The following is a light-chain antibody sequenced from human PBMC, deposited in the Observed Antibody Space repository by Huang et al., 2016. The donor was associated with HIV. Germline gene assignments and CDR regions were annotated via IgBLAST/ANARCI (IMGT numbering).Light chain of an antibody. V-gene: IGKV3-15*01. Sequence: EIVMTQSPATLSVSLGERATLSCRASQSVSSNLAWYQQKPGQTPSLLIYGASTRATDIPARFSGSGSGTEFTLTITSLQSEDFAVYYCQQYNNWWTFGQGTKVEIK. J-gene: IGKJ1*01. CDR1: QSVSSN. CDR3: QQYNNWWT. CDR2: GAS.